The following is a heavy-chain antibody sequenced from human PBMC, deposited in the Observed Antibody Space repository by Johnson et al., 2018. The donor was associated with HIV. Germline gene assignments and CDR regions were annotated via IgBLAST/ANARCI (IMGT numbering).Heavy chain of an antibody. J-gene: IGHJ3*02. CDR1: GFTFSSYG. Sequence: QVQLVESGGGLVQPGRSLRLSCAASGFTFSSYGMHWVRQAPGKGLEWVAFIRYDGSNKYYADSVKGRFTISRDNSKNTLYLQMNSLRVEDTAVYYCAKDIRLVSAYYDILSGTSFDAFDIWGQGTMVTVSS. V-gene: IGHV3-30*02. CDR2: IRYDGSNK. D-gene: IGHD3-9*01. CDR3: AKDIRLVSAYYDILSGTSFDAFDI.